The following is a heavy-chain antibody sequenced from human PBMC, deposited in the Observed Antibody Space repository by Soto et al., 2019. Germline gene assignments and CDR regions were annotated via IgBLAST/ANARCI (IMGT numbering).Heavy chain of an antibody. V-gene: IGHV3-21*01. CDR3: ARVKATAANFDY. CDR1: GFTFSSYS. J-gene: IGHJ4*02. Sequence: EGQLVESGGGLVKPGGSLRLSCAASGFTFSSYSMNWVRQAPGKGLEWVSSISSSSSYIYYADSVKGRFTISRDNAKNSLYLQMNSLRAEDTAVYYCARVKATAANFDYWGQGTLVTVSS. CDR2: ISSSSSYI. D-gene: IGHD2-21*02.